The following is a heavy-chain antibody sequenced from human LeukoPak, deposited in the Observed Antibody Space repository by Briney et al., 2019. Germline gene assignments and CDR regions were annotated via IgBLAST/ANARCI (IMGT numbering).Heavy chain of an antibody. CDR2: IYSGGST. V-gene: IGHV3-53*04. D-gene: IGHD3-22*01. CDR3: ARVPYYYDSSAFDP. Sequence: PGGSLRLSCVVSGISLSNYAMTWVRQAPGKGLEWVSVIYSGGSTYYADSVKGRFTISRHNSKNTLYLQMNSLRAEDTAVYYCARVPYYYDSSAFDPWGQGTLVTVSS. J-gene: IGHJ5*02. CDR1: GISLSNYA.